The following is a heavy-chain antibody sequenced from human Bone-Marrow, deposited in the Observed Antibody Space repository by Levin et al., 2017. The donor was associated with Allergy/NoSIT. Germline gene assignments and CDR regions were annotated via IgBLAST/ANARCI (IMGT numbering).Heavy chain of an antibody. J-gene: IGHJ4*02. CDR2: LKQDGSEL. CDR3: ARDGRAMVNFWREN. CDR1: GFTFDNYW. D-gene: IGHD3-3*01. Sequence: GESLKISCAGSGFTFDNYWMSWVRHAPGNGLEWVASLKQDGSELHYVDSVKGRFTISRDNAKNSLSLQMNRLRVEETAVYYGARDGRAMVNFWRENWGQGTLVTVSS. V-gene: IGHV3-7*01.